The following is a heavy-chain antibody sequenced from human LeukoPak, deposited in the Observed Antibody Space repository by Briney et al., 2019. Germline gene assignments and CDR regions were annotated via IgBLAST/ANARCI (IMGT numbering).Heavy chain of an antibody. V-gene: IGHV3-23*01. CDR2: ISGRGGST. CDR1: GFTFSSYA. D-gene: IGHD1-26*01. Sequence: GGSLRLSCAASGFTFSSYAMSWVRQAPGKGLEWVSAISGRGGSTYYADSVKGRFTIPRDNSQNTLYLQMNSLRGEDAAVYYCAKDWWELPSDAFDIWGQGTMVTVSS. CDR3: AKDWWELPSDAFDI. J-gene: IGHJ3*02.